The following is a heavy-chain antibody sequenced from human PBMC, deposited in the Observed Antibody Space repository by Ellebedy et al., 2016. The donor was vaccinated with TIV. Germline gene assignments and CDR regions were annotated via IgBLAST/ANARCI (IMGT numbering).Heavy chain of an antibody. CDR3: ARIVQAGYSGYHFDY. V-gene: IGHV3-53*01. CDR2: LYSGGRI. Sequence: GESLKISCAASGFNVSSNYMSWVRQAPGKGLECLSVLYSGGRIDYADSVKGRFTISRDSSKNTLYLQMNSLRAEDTAVYYCARIVQAGYSGYHFDYWGQGILVAASS. CDR1: GFNVSSNY. D-gene: IGHD5-12*01. J-gene: IGHJ4*02.